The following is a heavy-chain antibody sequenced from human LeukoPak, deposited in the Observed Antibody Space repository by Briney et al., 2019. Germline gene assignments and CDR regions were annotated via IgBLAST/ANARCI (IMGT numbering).Heavy chain of an antibody. CDR3: ARLPGTGNYGWFDS. CDR1: DDSINTFY. J-gene: IGHJ5*01. Sequence: RPSETLSLTRTVSDDSINTFYWSWIRQPPGKGLEWIGYVSYSGSTKYNPSLKSRVTISADASKSQFSLRLNSVTAADTAMYYCARLPGTGNYGWFDSWGQGTLVTVSS. V-gene: IGHV4-59*08. D-gene: IGHD3-10*01. CDR2: VSYSGST.